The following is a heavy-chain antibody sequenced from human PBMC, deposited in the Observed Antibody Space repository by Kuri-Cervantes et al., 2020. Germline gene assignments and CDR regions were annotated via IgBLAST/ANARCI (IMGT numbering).Heavy chain of an antibody. CDR2: IYNTGST. D-gene: IGHD6-13*01. Sequence: SETLSLTCAVSGGSVSSGSYFWSWIRQPPGKGLEGIGHIYNTGSTNYNPALKSRVTISIDTSKNQFSLKLSSVTAADTAVYYCARNPPTGIAAAEYYFDYWGQGTLVTVSS. CDR3: ARNPPTGIAAAEYYFDY. J-gene: IGHJ4*02. V-gene: IGHV4-61*01. CDR1: GGSVSSGSYF.